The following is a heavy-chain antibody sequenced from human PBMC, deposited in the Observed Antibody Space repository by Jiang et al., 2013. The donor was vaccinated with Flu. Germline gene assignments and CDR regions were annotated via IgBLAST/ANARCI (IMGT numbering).Heavy chain of an antibody. CDR2: IYPGDSDT. V-gene: IGHV5-51*01. Sequence: YWIGWVRQMPGKGLEWMGIIYPGDSDTRYSPSFQGQVTISADKSISTAYLQWSSLKASDTAMYYCARLIGYCSGGSCYGVTNYYYYYGMDVWGQGTTVTVSS. CDR3: ARLIGYCSGGSCYGVTNYYYYYGMDV. D-gene: IGHD2-15*01. J-gene: IGHJ6*02. CDR1: YW.